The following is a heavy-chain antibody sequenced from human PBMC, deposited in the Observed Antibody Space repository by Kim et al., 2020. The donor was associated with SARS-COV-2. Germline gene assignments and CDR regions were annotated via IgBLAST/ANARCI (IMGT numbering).Heavy chain of an antibody. J-gene: IGHJ6*02. CDR3: ARDPRDGYVAGMDV. D-gene: IGHD5-12*01. V-gene: IGHV3-11*05. Sequence: YADSVRGRFPISRDNAKNSLYLQMNSLRAEDTAVYYGARDPRDGYVAGMDVWGQGTTVTVS.